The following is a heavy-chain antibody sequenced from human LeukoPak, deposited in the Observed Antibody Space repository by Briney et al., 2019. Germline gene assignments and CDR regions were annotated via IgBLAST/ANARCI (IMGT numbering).Heavy chain of an antibody. CDR2: ISGSGGNT. Sequence: PGGSLRLFCAPSGFTFSSYAISWVRQAPGMGLEWLSAISGSGGNTYYADSVKGRFTISRDNSQNTLSLQMNSLRAEDTAVYFCAKAGYRGSSVIYFDYWGQGTLVTVSS. CDR1: GFTFSSYA. D-gene: IGHD6-6*01. J-gene: IGHJ4*02. CDR3: AKAGYRGSSVIYFDY. V-gene: IGHV3-23*01.